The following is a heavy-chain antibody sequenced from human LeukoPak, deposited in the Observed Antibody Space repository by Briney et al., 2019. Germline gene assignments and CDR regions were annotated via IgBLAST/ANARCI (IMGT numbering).Heavy chain of an antibody. J-gene: IGHJ4*02. Sequence: PSETLSLTCTVSGDSISTSTYFWGWIRQPPGKGLEWIGSMYYSGSTYYNPSLKSRVTISVDTSRNQFSLKLSSVTAADTAVYYCAGPGSSSGWFYFDFWGQGTPVTVSS. CDR2: MYYSGST. CDR1: GDSISTSTYF. CDR3: AGPGSSSGWFYFDF. V-gene: IGHV4-39*01. D-gene: IGHD6-19*01.